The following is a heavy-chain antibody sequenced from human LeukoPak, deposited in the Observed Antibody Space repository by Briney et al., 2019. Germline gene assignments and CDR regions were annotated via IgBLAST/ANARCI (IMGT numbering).Heavy chain of an antibody. J-gene: IGHJ4*02. CDR2: ISSSGSTL. V-gene: IGHV3-48*03. D-gene: IGHD1-26*01. CDR1: RFTFSSYE. Sequence: GGSLRLSCAASRFTFSSYEMNWVRQAPGKGLEWVSYISSSGSTLYYSDSVKGRFTISRDNAKNSLYLQMNSLRAEDTAVYYCAGEGGGSNYAGGQGTLVTVSS. CDR3: AGEGGGSNYA.